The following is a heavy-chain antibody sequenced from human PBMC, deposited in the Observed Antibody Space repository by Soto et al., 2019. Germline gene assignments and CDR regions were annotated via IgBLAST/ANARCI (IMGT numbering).Heavy chain of an antibody. V-gene: IGHV3-23*01. J-gene: IGHJ5*02. CDR1: GFTFSSYA. D-gene: IGHD3-10*01. Sequence: GGSLRLSCAASGFTFSSYAMSWVRQAPGEGLEWVSAISGSGGSTYYADSVKGRFTTSRDNSKNTLYLQMNSLRAEDTAVYYCSFGELPYNWFDPWGQGTLVTVSS. CDR3: SFGELPYNWFDP. CDR2: ISGSGGST.